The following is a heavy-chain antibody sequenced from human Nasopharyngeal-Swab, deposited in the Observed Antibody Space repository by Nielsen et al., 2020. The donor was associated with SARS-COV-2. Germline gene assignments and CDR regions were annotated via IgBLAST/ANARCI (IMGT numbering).Heavy chain of an antibody. V-gene: IGHV3-30*18. J-gene: IGHJ4*02. Sequence: GGSLRLSCAASGFTFSSYEMNWVRQAPGKGLEWVAVISYDGSNKYYADSVKGRFTISRDNSKNTLYLQMNSLRAEDTAVYYCAKETDSSFDYWGQGTLVTVSS. CDR1: GFTFSSYE. CDR3: AKETDSSFDY. CDR2: ISYDGSNK. D-gene: IGHD3-22*01.